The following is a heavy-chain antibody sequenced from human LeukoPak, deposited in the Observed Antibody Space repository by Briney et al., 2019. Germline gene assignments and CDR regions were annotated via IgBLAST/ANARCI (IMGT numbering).Heavy chain of an antibody. CDR2: ISGSGGST. D-gene: IGHD2-15*01. CDR3: AKGPGSGAYYYYYYMDV. CDR1: GFTFSSYA. V-gene: IGHV3-23*01. J-gene: IGHJ6*03. Sequence: GGSLRLSCAASGFTFSSYAMSWVRQAPGKGLEWVSAISGSGGSTNYADSVKGRFTISRDNSKNTLYLQMNSLRAEDTAVYYCAKGPGSGAYYYYYYMDVWGKGTTVTVSS.